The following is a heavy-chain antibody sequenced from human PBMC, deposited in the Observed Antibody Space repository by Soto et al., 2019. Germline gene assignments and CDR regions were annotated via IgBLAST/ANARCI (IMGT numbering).Heavy chain of an antibody. CDR3: ARVGGSYANYYYYGMDV. J-gene: IGHJ6*02. CDR1: GGTFSSYA. V-gene: IGHV1-69*13. CDR2: IIPIFGTA. D-gene: IGHD1-26*01. Sequence: GASVKVSCKASGGTFSSYAISWVRQAPGQGLEWMGGIIPIFGTANYAQKFQGRVTITADESTSTAYMELSSLRSEDTAVYYCARVGGSYANYYYYGMDVWGQGTTVTSP.